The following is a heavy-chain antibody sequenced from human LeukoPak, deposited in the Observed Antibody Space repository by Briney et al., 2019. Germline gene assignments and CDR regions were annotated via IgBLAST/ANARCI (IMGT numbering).Heavy chain of an antibody. J-gene: IGHJ4*02. D-gene: IGHD2-2*01. Sequence: PGGSLRLSCAASGFTFSTYSMNWVRQAPGKGLEWVSSIICSSNYIYYADSVKGRFTISRDDAKNSLYLQMNSLRAEDTAVYYCAREGYCASSSCHFDYWGQGALVTVSS. CDR2: IICSSNYI. CDR1: GFTFSTYS. CDR3: AREGYCASSSCHFDY. V-gene: IGHV3-21*01.